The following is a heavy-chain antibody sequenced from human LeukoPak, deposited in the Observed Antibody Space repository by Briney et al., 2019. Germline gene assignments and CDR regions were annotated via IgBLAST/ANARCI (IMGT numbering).Heavy chain of an antibody. D-gene: IGHD2-2*02. Sequence: ASVKVSCKASRYTFTGYYIHWVRQAPGQGLEWLGWINPNSGDTNYAQKFQGRVTMTRDTSISTAYMELSRLRSDDTAVYYCARVLAAAIPYYYYYYMDVWGKGTTVTVSS. V-gene: IGHV1-2*02. CDR2: INPNSGDT. CDR1: RYTFTGYY. CDR3: ARVLAAAIPYYYYYYMDV. J-gene: IGHJ6*03.